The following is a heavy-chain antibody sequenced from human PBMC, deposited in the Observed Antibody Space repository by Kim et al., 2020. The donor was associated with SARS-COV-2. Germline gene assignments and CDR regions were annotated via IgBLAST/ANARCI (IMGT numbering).Heavy chain of an antibody. J-gene: IGHJ6*04. D-gene: IGHD3-22*01. Sequence: GGTLRLSCAASGFFFGDYGMYWVRHTPGKGLEWVAGVSWNSGSIGYADSVNGRFTISRDNAKSSVYLQIISVRPEDTDSYYCAKRYESFYGFDGSGKGT. CDR1: GFFFGDYG. CDR2: VSWNSGSI. V-gene: IGHV3-9*01. CDR3: AKRYESFYGFDG.